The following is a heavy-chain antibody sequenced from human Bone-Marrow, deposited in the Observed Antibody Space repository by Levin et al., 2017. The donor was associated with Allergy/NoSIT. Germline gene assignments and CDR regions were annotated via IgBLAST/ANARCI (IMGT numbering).Heavy chain of an antibody. Sequence: GASVKVSCKVSGYTLTELSMHWVRQAPGKGLEWMGGFDPEDGETIYAQKFQGRVTMTEDTSTDTAYMELSSLRSEDTAVYYCATGPPYYYDSSGYPLDYWGQGTLVTVSS. CDR2: FDPEDGET. CDR3: ATGPPYYYDSSGYPLDY. D-gene: IGHD3-22*01. V-gene: IGHV1-24*01. CDR1: GYTLTELS. J-gene: IGHJ4*02.